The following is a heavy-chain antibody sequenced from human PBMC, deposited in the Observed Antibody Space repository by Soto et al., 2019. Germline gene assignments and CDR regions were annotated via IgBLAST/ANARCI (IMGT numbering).Heavy chain of an antibody. CDR1: GLSLSGYA. J-gene: IGHJ5*01. V-gene: IGHV3-23*01. CDR3: AKDGRRVGPTLNWLDS. Sequence: EVQLMESGGGLVQPGESLRLSCVVSGLSLSGYALSWVRQAPGKGLEGVSAVSGSGGTTYYEDSVKGRFTISRDNSKNTLYLQMNGLRVEDTAKYFCAKDGRRVGPTLNWLDSWGQGTQVTVTS. CDR2: VSGSGGTT. D-gene: IGHD1-26*01.